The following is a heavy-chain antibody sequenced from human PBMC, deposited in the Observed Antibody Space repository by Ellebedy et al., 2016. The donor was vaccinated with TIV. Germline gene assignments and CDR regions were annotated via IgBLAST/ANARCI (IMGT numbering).Heavy chain of an antibody. J-gene: IGHJ6*02. D-gene: IGHD6-25*01. V-gene: IGHV3-9*01. CDR3: TKHRPSASMDV. CDR2: IGWRSSSI. CDR1: GFTFDDYA. Sequence: SLKISCAASGFTFDDYAMHWVRQAPGKGLEWVSGIGWRSSSIGYADSVKGRFTISRDNSKSTLFLHMSSLTTDDAGIYHCTKHRPSASMDVWGQGTTVIVSS.